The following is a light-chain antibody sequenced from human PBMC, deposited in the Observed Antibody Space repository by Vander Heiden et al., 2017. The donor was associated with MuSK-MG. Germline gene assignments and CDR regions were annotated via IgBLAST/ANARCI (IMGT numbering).Light chain of an antibody. CDR2: EVS. Sequence: QSALTQPPSASGSPGQSVTISCTGTSSDVGGYNYVSWYQQHPGKAPKLMIYEVSTRPSGVPDRFSGSKSGNTASLTVSGLQAEDEADYYCSSYAGSTVFGGGTKLTVL. CDR1: SSDVGGYNY. J-gene: IGLJ2*01. V-gene: IGLV2-8*01. CDR3: SSYAGSTV.